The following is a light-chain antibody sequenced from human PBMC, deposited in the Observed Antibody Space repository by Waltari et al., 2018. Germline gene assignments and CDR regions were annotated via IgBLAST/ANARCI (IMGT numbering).Light chain of an antibody. Sequence: EIVLTQSPAALSLSPGERATLSCGASQSVSSSYLAWYQQKPGLAPRLLMYDASPRATGIPDRFTGSGSGTDFTLTISRLEPEDFALYYCQQYGSSPWTFGQGTKVEVK. V-gene: IGKV3D-20*01. J-gene: IGKJ1*01. CDR2: DAS. CDR1: QSVSSSY. CDR3: QQYGSSPWT.